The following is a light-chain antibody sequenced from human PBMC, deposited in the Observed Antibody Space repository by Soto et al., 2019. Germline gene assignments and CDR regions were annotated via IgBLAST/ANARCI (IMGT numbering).Light chain of an antibody. V-gene: IGLV3-1*01. Sequence: SYELTQPHSVSVSPGQTASITCSGDKLGDKYTCWYQQKPGQSPVLVIYQHSQRPSGIPERFSGSNSGNTATLTISGTQAMDEADYYCQAWDSSTDVVFCGGTKLTVL. CDR2: QHS. J-gene: IGLJ2*01. CDR3: QAWDSSTDVV. CDR1: KLGDKY.